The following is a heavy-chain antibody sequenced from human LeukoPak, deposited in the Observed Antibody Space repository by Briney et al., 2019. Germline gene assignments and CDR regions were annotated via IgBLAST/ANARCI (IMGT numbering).Heavy chain of an antibody. J-gene: IGHJ4*02. CDR1: GCTLTELS. D-gene: IGHD3-10*01. CDR2: FDPEDGET. Sequence: ASVKVSCKVSGCTLTELSMHWVRQAPGRGLEWMGGFDPEDGETIYAQKFQGRVTMTEDTSTDTAYMELSSLRSEDTAVYYCATGSRSVLPWFGEFDYWGQGTLVTVSS. V-gene: IGHV1-24*01. CDR3: ATGSRSVLPWFGEFDY.